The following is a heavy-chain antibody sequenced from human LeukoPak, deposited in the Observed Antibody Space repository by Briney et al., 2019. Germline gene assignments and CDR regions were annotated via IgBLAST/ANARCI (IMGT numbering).Heavy chain of an antibody. CDR3: ARDTGSSWYPEYFHH. Sequence: SETLSLTCSVSGDSISGYCWSWLRQPPGKGPECIGYISYSGSTKYSPSLKSRVTISIDTSRNQFSLKVTSVTAADTAVYYCARDTGSSWYPEYFHHWGQGTLVTVSS. V-gene: IGHV4-59*01. J-gene: IGHJ1*01. D-gene: IGHD6-13*01. CDR2: ISYSGST. CDR1: GDSISGYC.